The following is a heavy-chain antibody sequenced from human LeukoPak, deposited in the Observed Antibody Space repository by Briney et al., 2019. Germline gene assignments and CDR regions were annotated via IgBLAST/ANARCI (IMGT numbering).Heavy chain of an antibody. CDR3: AKDGSIVYSYTYLDY. CDR1: GFTFSSYG. D-gene: IGHD3-16*01. Sequence: PGGSLRLSCAASGFTFSSYGMSWVRQAPGRGLEWVSSISGSGDRTHHADPVKGRFTISRDNSKNTLYLQTNSLRAEDTAVDYCAKDGSIVYSYTYLDYWGQGTLVTVSS. J-gene: IGHJ4*02. CDR2: ISGSGDRT. V-gene: IGHV3-23*01.